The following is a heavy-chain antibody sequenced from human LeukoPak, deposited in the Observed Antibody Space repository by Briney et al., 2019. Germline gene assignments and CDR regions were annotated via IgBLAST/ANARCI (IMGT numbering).Heavy chain of an antibody. D-gene: IGHD2-15*01. Sequence: SETLSLTCTVSGGSISSRDYYWSWIRQPPGKGLEWIGYVYWSGSTYNNPSLESRVTISVDTSKNQFSLQLRSVTAADTAVYYCARWGRYCSGGSCDDAFDIWGQGTMVTVSS. CDR3: ARWGRYCSGGSCDDAFDI. V-gene: IGHV4-30-4*01. CDR1: GGSISSRDYY. CDR2: VYWSGST. J-gene: IGHJ3*02.